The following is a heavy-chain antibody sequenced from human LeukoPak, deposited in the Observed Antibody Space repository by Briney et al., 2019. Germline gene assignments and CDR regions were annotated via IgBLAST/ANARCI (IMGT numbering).Heavy chain of an antibody. CDR1: GFTFSSYA. J-gene: IGHJ5*02. CDR2: INGNGAST. V-gene: IGHV3-23*01. Sequence: PGGSLRLSCAASGFTFSSYAMNWVRQAPGTGLEWVSTINGNGASTYYADSVKGRFTISRDNSKDTLYMQMNSLRAEDTAVYYCAKRGAGSSWPIWFDPWGQGTLVTVPS. D-gene: IGHD6-13*01. CDR3: AKRGAGSSWPIWFDP.